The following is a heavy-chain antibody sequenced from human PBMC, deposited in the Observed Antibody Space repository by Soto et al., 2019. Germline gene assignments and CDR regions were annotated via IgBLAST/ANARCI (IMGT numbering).Heavy chain of an antibody. CDR2: IDAYTAKT. J-gene: IGHJ5*02. V-gene: IGHV1-18*01. CDR3: ARRYGSGSHPWFDP. D-gene: IGHD3-10*01. Sequence: QVQLVQSGAEVKKSGASVRVSCKASGYSFITYGIAWVRQAPGQGLEWMGWIDAYTAKTDYAQKFQGRDTMTTDTSTSTAYMDLRSLTSDDTAFYYCARRYGSGSHPWFDPWGQGPLVTVSS. CDR1: GYSFITYG.